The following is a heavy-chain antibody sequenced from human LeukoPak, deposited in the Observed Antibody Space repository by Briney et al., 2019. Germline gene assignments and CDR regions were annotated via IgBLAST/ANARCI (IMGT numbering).Heavy chain of an antibody. CDR2: IKQDGSEK. D-gene: IGHD2-21*02. CDR1: GFTFSSYW. J-gene: IGHJ3*02. CDR3: ASYCGGDCYPSDAFDI. V-gene: IGHV3-7*01. Sequence: QPGGSLRLSCAASGFTFSSYWMSWVRQAPGKGLEWMANIKQDGSEKYYVDSVKGRFTISRDNAKNSLYLQMNSLRAEDTAVYYCASYCGGDCYPSDAFDIWGQGTMVTVSS.